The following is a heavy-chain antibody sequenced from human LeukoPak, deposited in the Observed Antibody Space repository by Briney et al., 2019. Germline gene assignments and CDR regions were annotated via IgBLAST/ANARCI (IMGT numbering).Heavy chain of an antibody. CDR1: GFTFSSYA. Sequence: GGSLRLSCAASGFTFSSYAMSWVRQAPGKGLEWVSAISGSGGSTHYADSVKGRFTISRDNSKNTLYLQMNSLRAEDTAVYYCAKIGAVVVVAAPDYWGQGTLVTVSS. CDR3: AKIGAVVVVAAPDY. D-gene: IGHD2-15*01. CDR2: ISGSGGST. V-gene: IGHV3-23*01. J-gene: IGHJ4*02.